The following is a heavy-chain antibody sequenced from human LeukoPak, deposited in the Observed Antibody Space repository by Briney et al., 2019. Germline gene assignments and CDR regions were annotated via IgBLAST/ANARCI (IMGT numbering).Heavy chain of an antibody. V-gene: IGHV3-33*08. CDR2: IWYDGSKK. J-gene: IGHJ4*02. CDR1: GFTFSDYD. Sequence: GGSLRLSCVTSGFTFSDYDMNWVRQAPGKGLEWVAVIWYDGSKKYYADSVKGRFTISRDNSKNTLYLQMNSLRAEDTAVYYCASLSGSFLDYWGQGTLVTVSS. D-gene: IGHD1-26*01. CDR3: ASLSGSFLDY.